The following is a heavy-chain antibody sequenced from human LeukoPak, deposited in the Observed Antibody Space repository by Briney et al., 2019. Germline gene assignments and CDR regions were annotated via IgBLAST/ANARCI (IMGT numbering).Heavy chain of an antibody. CDR2: ISSSNSTI. D-gene: IGHD6-13*01. Sequence: GGSLRLSCAASGFTFSSYSMNWVRQAPGKGLEWVSYISSSNSTIYYADSVKGRFTISRDNAKNSLYLQMNSLRAEDTAVYYCAFYSSSWTFDYWGQGTLVTVSS. V-gene: IGHV3-48*01. J-gene: IGHJ4*02. CDR1: GFTFSSYS. CDR3: AFYSSSWTFDY.